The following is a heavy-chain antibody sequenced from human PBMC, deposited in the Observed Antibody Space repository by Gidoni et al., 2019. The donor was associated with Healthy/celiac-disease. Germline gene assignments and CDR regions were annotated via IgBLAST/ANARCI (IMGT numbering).Heavy chain of an antibody. CDR1: GFTFSSYA. CDR3: ARDWGVKAWLMYYGMDV. V-gene: IGHV3-30-3*01. J-gene: IGHJ6*02. Sequence: CAASGFTFSSYAMHWVRQAPGKGLEWVAVISYDGSNKYYADSVKGRFTISRDNSKNTLYLQMNSLRAEDTAVYYCARDWGVKAWLMYYGMDVWGQGTTVTVSS. D-gene: IGHD3-22*01. CDR2: ISYDGSNK.